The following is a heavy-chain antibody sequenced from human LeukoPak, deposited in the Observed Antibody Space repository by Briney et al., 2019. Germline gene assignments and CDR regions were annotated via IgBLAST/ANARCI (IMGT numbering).Heavy chain of an antibody. CDR2: INPNSGGT. CDR1: GYTFTGYC. Sequence: ASVKVSCKASGYTFTGYCMHWVRQAPGQGLEWMGWINPNSGGTNYEQNFQGRVTMTRDTSISTAYMELSRLRSDDTAVYYCARVEMATITSYFDYWGQGTPVTVSS. J-gene: IGHJ4*02. D-gene: IGHD5-24*01. CDR3: ARVEMATITSYFDY. V-gene: IGHV1-2*02.